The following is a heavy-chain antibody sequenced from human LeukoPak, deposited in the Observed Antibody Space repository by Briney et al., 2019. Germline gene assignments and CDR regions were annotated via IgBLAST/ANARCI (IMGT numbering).Heavy chain of an antibody. CDR2: IKSKTDGGTT. V-gene: IGHV3-15*01. CDR1: GFTFTNAW. D-gene: IGHD1-26*01. J-gene: IGHJ4*02. CDR3: TTASPGIVGATQTYYLDY. Sequence: GGSLRLSCAASGFTFTNAWMSWVRQAPGKGLEWVARIKSKTDGGTTDYVAPAKGRFTISRDDSKTTLYLQMNSLKTEDTAVYYCTTASPGIVGATQTYYLDYWGQGTLVTVSS.